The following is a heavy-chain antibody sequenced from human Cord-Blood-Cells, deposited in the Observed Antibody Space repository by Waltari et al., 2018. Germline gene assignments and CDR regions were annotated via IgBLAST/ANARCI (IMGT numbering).Heavy chain of an antibody. CDR2: IYYSGST. D-gene: IGHD6-19*01. V-gene: IGHV4-59*01. Sequence: QVQLQESGPGLVKPSETLSLTCTVSGGSISGYYWSWIRQPPGKGLEWIGYIYYSGSTNYNPSLKSRVTISVDTSKNQFSLKLSSVTAADTAVYYCARGPYSSGWYFDYWGQGTLVTVSS. J-gene: IGHJ4*02. CDR3: ARGPYSSGWYFDY. CDR1: GGSISGYY.